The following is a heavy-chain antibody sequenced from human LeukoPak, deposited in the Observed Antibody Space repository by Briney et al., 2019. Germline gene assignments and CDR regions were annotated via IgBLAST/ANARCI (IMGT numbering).Heavy chain of an antibody. Sequence: SETLSLTCTVSGGSISSYYWSWIRQPPGKGLEWIGYIYYSGSTNYNPSLKSRVTISVATSKNQFSLKLSSVTAADTAVYYCASHPGYSYGPFDYWGQGTLVTVSS. J-gene: IGHJ4*02. CDR3: ASHPGYSYGPFDY. CDR1: GGSISSYY. CDR2: IYYSGST. V-gene: IGHV4-59*01. D-gene: IGHD5-18*01.